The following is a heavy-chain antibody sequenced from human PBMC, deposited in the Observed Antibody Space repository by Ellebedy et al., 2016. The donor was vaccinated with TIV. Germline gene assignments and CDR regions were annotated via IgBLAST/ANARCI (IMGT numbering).Heavy chain of an antibody. CDR3: ARDSSYDFWSGYRC. CDR2: ISAYNGNT. J-gene: IGHJ4*02. D-gene: IGHD3-3*01. V-gene: IGHV1-18*04. CDR1: GYTFTSYG. Sequence: ASVKVSCKASGYTFTSYGIRWVRQAPGQGLEWMGWISAYNGNTNYAQKLQGRVTMTTDTSTSTAYMELRSLRSDDTAVYYCARDSSYDFWSGYRCWGQGTLVTVSS.